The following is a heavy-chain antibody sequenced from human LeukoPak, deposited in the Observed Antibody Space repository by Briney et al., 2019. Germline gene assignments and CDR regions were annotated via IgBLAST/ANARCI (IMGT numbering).Heavy chain of an antibody. CDR2: INSGGST. V-gene: IGHV3-66*01. CDR1: GFTVTNND. Sequence: GGSLRLSCAASGFTVTNNDMNWVRQAPGKGLEWVSVINSGGSTYFADSVKGRFTVSRDNSKNTLSLQMNSLRVEDTAVYYCARDLISGPATHDSWGQGALVTVSS. J-gene: IGHJ4*02. CDR3: ARDLISGPATHDS. D-gene: IGHD2-15*01.